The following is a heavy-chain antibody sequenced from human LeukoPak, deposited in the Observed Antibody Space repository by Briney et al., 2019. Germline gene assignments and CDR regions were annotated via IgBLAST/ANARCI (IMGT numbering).Heavy chain of an antibody. CDR1: GYRFTSYW. CDR3: ARMQGNWFDP. J-gene: IGHJ5*02. V-gene: IGHV5-51*01. Sequence: GESLKISCKASGYRFTSYWIGWVRQMPGKGLEWMGIIYPGDSNTRYSPSFQGQVTISADKSISTAYLQWSSLKASDTAIYYCARMQGNWFDPWGQGTLVTVSS. CDR2: IYPGDSNT.